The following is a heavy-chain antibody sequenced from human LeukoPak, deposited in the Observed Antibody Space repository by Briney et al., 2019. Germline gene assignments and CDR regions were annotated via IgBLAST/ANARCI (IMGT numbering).Heavy chain of an antibody. CDR1: GGSISSSNW. Sequence: SETLSLTCAVSGGSISSSNWWSWVRQPPGKGLEWIGSIYHSGYTYYNPSFKSRVTLSVDTSKKQFSLKLSSLTAADTTVYYCAREGDYASGFDYWGQGTLVTVSS. D-gene: IGHD3-10*01. V-gene: IGHV4-4*02. CDR3: AREGDYASGFDY. J-gene: IGHJ4*02. CDR2: IYHSGYT.